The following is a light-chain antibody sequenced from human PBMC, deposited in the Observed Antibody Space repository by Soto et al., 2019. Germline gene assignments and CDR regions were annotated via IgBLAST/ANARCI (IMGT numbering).Light chain of an antibody. Sequence: DIVLTQSPATLSVSPGERATLSCRASQSISSNLAWYQQKPGQAPRLLIYGASTRATGIPARFSGSGSGTEFTLTISSLQSEDFAVYYCQQYKNWLTWTFGQGTKV. CDR3: QQYKNWLTWT. V-gene: IGKV3-15*01. CDR2: GAS. J-gene: IGKJ1*01. CDR1: QSISSN.